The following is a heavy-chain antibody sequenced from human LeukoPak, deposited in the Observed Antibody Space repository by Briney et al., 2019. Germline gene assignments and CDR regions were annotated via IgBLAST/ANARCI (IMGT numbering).Heavy chain of an antibody. Sequence: SETLSLTCTVSGGSISIGDYYWSWIRQPPGKGLEWIGYIYYSGSTYYNPSLKSRVTISVDTSKNQFSLKLSSVTAADTAVYYCARGLVGATTPDAFDIWGQGTMVTVSS. CDR1: GGSISIGDYY. D-gene: IGHD1-26*01. CDR2: IYYSGST. CDR3: ARGLVGATTPDAFDI. V-gene: IGHV4-30-4*01. J-gene: IGHJ3*02.